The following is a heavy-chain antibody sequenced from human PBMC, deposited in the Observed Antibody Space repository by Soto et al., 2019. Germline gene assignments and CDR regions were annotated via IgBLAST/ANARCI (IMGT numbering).Heavy chain of an antibody. J-gene: IGHJ4*02. CDR1: GFTFSSYA. CDR2: ISYDGSNK. V-gene: IGHV3-30-3*01. D-gene: IGHD3-3*01. Sequence: QVQLVESGGGVVQPGRSLRLSCAASGFTFSSYAMHWVRQAPGKGLEWVAVISYDGSNKYYADSVKGRFTISRDNSKNTLYLQMNSLRAEDTAVYYCARNPLYYDFWSGYYNFDYWGQGTLVTVPS. CDR3: ARNPLYYDFWSGYYNFDY.